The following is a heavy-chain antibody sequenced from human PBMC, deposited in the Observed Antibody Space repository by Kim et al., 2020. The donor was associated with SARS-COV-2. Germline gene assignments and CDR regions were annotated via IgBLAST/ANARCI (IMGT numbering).Heavy chain of an antibody. CDR2: INHSGST. J-gene: IGHJ6*01. CDR3: ARGLIVYEVPYYDYGLDV. CDR1: GGSFTDHY. Sequence: SETLSLTCAVYGGSFTDHYWSWIRQPPGKGLEWIGEINHSGSTNYNSSLKSRVTISLDTSKSQFSLNLGSVTAADTAVYYFARGLIVYEVPYYDYGLDV. V-gene: IGHV4-34*01. D-gene: IGHD2-15*01.